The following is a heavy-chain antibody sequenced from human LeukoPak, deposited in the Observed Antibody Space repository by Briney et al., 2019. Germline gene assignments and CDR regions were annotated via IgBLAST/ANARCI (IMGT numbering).Heavy chain of an antibody. CDR3: ARGRGFGVVIHYYYMDV. V-gene: IGHV3-48*01. CDR2: ISSSSSTI. Sequence: PGGSLRLSCAASGFTFSSYSMNWVRQAPGKGLEWVSYISSSSSTIYYADSVKGRFTISRDNAKNSLYLQMNSLRAEDTAVYYCARGRGFGVVIHYYYMDVWGKGTTVTVSS. D-gene: IGHD3-3*01. CDR1: GFTFSSYS. J-gene: IGHJ6*03.